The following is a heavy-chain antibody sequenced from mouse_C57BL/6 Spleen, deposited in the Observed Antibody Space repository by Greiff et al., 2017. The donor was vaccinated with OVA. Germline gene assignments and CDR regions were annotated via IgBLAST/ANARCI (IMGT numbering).Heavy chain of an antibody. D-gene: IGHD3-2*02. CDR3: ARGSSGYAMDY. Sequence: LVESGAELVRPGTSVKMSCKASGYTFTNYWIGWAKQRPGHGLEWIGDIYPGGGYTNYNEKFKGKATLTADKSSSTAYMQFSSLTSEDSAIYYCARGSSGYAMDYWGQGTSVTVSS. CDR1: GYTFTNYW. V-gene: IGHV1-63*01. J-gene: IGHJ4*01. CDR2: IYPGGGYT.